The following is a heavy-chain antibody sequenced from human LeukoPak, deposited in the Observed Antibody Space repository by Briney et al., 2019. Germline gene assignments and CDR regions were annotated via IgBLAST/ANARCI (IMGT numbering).Heavy chain of an antibody. CDR1: GFTFGDYA. Sequence: GGSLRLSCTASGFTFGDYAMSWVRQAPGKGLEWVGFIRSKAYGGTTEYAASVKGRFTISRDDSKSIAYLQMNSLKTEDTAVYYCTRSIGWYNPIDYWGQGTLVTVSS. D-gene: IGHD6-19*01. CDR3: TRSIGWYNPIDY. J-gene: IGHJ4*02. V-gene: IGHV3-49*04. CDR2: IRSKAYGGTT.